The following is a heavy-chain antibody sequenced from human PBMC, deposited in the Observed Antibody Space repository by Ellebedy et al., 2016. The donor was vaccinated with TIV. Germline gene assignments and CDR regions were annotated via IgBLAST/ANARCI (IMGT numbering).Heavy chain of an antibody. J-gene: IGHJ4*02. CDR2: ISAYNGNT. D-gene: IGHD2-8*01. V-gene: IGHV1-18*01. CDR1: GYTFTSYG. Sequence: ASVKVSCXASGYTFTSYGISWVRQALGQGLEWMGWISAYNGNTNYAQKLQGRVTMTTDTSTSTAYMELRSLRSDDTAVYYCARLLYYPWYFDYWGQGTLVTVSS. CDR3: ARLLYYPWYFDY.